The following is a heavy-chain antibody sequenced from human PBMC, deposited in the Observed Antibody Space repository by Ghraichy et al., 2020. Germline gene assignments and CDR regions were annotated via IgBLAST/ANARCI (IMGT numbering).Heavy chain of an antibody. CDR3: ARDGADSGARVEY. V-gene: IGHV3-48*03. CDR2: ISISGGNI. Sequence: GGSLRLSCAASGFILSDYAMSWVRQSPGRGLEWVSYISISGGNIYYADSVKGRFTISRDNAKNSLFLQMNSLRAEDTAVYYCARDGADSGARVEYWGQGTLVTVSS. CDR1: GFILSDYA. J-gene: IGHJ4*02. D-gene: IGHD4-17*01.